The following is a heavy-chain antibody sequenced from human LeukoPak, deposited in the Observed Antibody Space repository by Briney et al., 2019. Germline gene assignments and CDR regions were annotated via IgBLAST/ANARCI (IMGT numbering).Heavy chain of an antibody. Sequence: PSETLSLTCTVSGGSISSSSYYWGWIRQPPGKGLEWIGSIYYSGSTYYNPSLKSRVTISVDTSKNQFSPKLSSVTATDTAVYYCASHFAGGATNVYYFDYWGQGTLVTVSS. CDR3: ASHFAGGATNVYYFDY. D-gene: IGHD1-26*01. V-gene: IGHV4-39*01. J-gene: IGHJ4*02. CDR2: IYYSGST. CDR1: GGSISSSSYY.